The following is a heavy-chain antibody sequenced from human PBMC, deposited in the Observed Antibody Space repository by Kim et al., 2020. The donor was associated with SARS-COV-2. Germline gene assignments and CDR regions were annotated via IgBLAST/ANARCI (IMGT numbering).Heavy chain of an antibody. Sequence: GGSLRLSCAASGFTFSSHWMSWVRQAPGKGLEWVANIKQDGSEKYYVDSVKGRFTISRDNAKNSLYLQMNSLRAEDTAVYYCAREIEEAGTGDYWGEGSLVTLSS. CDR3: AREIEEAGTGDY. V-gene: IGHV3-7*03. J-gene: IGHJ4*02. D-gene: IGHD6-13*01. CDR2: IKQDGSEK. CDR1: GFTFSSHW.